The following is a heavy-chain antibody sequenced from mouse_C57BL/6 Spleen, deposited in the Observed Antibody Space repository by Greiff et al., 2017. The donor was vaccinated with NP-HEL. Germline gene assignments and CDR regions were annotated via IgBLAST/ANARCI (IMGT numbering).Heavy chain of an antibody. D-gene: IGHD1-1*01. CDR2: INPSNGGT. CDR1: GYTFTSYW. J-gene: IGHJ4*01. V-gene: IGHV1-53*01. Sequence: QVQLQQPGTELVKPGASVKLSCKASGYTFTSYWMHWVKQRPGQGLEWIGNINPSNGGTNYNEKFKSKATLTVDKSSSTAYMQLSSLTSEDSAVYYCARRGFITTAVAGGYAMDYWGQGTSVTVSS. CDR3: ARRGFITTAVAGGYAMDY.